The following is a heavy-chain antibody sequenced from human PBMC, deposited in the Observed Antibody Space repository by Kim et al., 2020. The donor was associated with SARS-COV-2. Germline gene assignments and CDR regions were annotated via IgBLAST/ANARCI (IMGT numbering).Heavy chain of an antibody. CDR2: IYYSGST. CDR1: GGSISSGDYY. J-gene: IGHJ5*02. D-gene: IGHD3-10*01. V-gene: IGHV4-30-4*01. Sequence: SETLSLTCTVSGGSISSGDYYWSWIRQPPGKGLEWIGYIYYSGSTYYNPSLKSRVTISVDTSKNQFSLKLSSVTAADTAVYYCAREKVLLWFGEQGNWFDPWGQGTLVTVSS. CDR3: AREKVLLWFGEQGNWFDP.